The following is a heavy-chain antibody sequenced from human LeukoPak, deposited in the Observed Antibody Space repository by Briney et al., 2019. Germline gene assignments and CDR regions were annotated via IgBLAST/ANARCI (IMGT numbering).Heavy chain of an antibody. CDR1: GGSISIYY. V-gene: IGHV4-4*07. Sequence: SETLSLTCTVSGGSISIYYWSWIRQPAGKGLEWIGHIYTSGSTNYNPSLKSRVTMSIDTSKNQFSLTLSSVTAADTAVYYCAREKLRYFDWLLSQVGRPQGEGGDAFDIWGQGTMVTVSS. CDR2: IYTSGST. D-gene: IGHD3-9*01. CDR3: AREKLRYFDWLLSQVGRPQGEGGDAFDI. J-gene: IGHJ3*02.